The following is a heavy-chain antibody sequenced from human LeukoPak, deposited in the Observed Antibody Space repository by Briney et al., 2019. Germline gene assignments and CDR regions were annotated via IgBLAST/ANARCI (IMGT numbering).Heavy chain of an antibody. J-gene: IGHJ6*02. D-gene: IGHD3-9*01. Sequence: GGSLRLSCAASGFTFSSYWMSWVRQAPGKGLEWVSAISGSGGSTYYADSVKGRFTISRDNSKNTLYLQMNSLRAEGTAVYYCAKAETRRLRYFDWLSPRPYYYYGMDVWGQGTTVTVSS. CDR2: ISGSGGST. CDR3: AKAETRRLRYFDWLSPRPYYYYGMDV. CDR1: GFTFSSYW. V-gene: IGHV3-23*01.